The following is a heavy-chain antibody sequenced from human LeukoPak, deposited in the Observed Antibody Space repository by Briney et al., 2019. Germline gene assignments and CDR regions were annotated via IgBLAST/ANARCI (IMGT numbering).Heavy chain of an antibody. CDR1: GDSVSSTSAT. Sequence: SLTLSLTCAISGDSVSSTSATWNWIRQSPSRGLEWLGRTYYRSKWLNNYAVSVKSRISINADTSKNQFSLQLNSVTPEDTAVYYCARGVPVAGAGNFDYWGQGTLVTVSS. D-gene: IGHD6-19*01. CDR2: TYYRSKWLN. CDR3: ARGVPVAGAGNFDY. J-gene: IGHJ4*02. V-gene: IGHV6-1*01.